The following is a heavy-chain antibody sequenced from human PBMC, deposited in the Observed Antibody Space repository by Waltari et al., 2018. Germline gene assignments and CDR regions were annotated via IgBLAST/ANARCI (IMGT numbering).Heavy chain of an antibody. CDR1: RGSITSTCYY. D-gene: IGHD3-3*01. CDR3: ARFLWSGLKGLDY. V-gene: IGHV4-31*03. Sequence: QVQLQESGPGLAQPSQTLSLVCTLSRGSITSTCYYWSWIRPPPGKGLEWSGYIYSGGDIYYNPALKSRVTISVDTSKNQFSLELTAVTAADTAVYYCARFLWSGLKGLDYWGQGALVTVSS. J-gene: IGHJ4*02. CDR2: IYSGGDI.